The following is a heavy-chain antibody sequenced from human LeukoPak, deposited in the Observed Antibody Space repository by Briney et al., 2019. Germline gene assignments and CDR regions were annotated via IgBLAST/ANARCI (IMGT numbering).Heavy chain of an antibody. CDR3: ARVTPRTAMVTGPFDY. CDR1: GGSISSYN. J-gene: IGHJ4*02. CDR2: IYYSGST. Sequence: TSETLSLTCTVSGGSISSYNWSWIRQPPGKGLEWIGYIYYSGSTNYNPSLKSRVTISVDTSKNQFSLKLSSVTAADTAVYYCARVTPRTAMVTGPFDYWGQGTLVTVSS. V-gene: IGHV4-59*01. D-gene: IGHD5-18*01.